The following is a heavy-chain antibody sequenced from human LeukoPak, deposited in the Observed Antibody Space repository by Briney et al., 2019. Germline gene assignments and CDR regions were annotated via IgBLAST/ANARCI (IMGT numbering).Heavy chain of an antibody. CDR2: ISYDGSNK. CDR3: ARENAASSDSFDY. V-gene: IGHV3-30*04. J-gene: IGHJ4*02. Sequence: GGSLRLSCAASGFTFSSYAMHWVRQAPGKGLEWVAVISYDGSNKYYADSVKGRFTISRDNAKNSLYLQMNSLRAEDTAVYYCARENAASSDSFDYWGQGTLVTVSS. CDR1: GFTFSSYA. D-gene: IGHD6-6*01.